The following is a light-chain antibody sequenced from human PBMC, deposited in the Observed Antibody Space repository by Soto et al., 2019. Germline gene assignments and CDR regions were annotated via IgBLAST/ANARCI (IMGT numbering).Light chain of an antibody. V-gene: IGKV3-11*01. CDR1: QSVSSH. CDR3: QQRSDRLPIT. J-gene: IGKJ5*01. Sequence: EIVLTQSPATLSLSPGERGTLSCRASQSVSSHLVWYQQKPGQAPRLLIYDASKRPTGIPARFSGSGSGTDFTLTISSLEPEDFAVYYCQQRSDRLPITFGQGTRLEIK. CDR2: DAS.